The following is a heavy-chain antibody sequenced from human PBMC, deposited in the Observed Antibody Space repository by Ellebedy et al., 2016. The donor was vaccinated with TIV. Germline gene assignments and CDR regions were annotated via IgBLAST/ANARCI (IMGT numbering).Heavy chain of an antibody. V-gene: IGHV4-59*01. CDR1: GGSISGYY. J-gene: IGHJ4*02. Sequence: SETPSLTCTVSGGSISGYYWSWIRQPPGKGLEWIGYIYYTGSTNYNPSLRSRVAMSLATSKNQFSLKLSSVTAADTAVFYCARVAYSGGWYLFDYWGQGTLVTVSS. D-gene: IGHD6-19*01. CDR3: ARVAYSGGWYLFDY. CDR2: IYYTGST.